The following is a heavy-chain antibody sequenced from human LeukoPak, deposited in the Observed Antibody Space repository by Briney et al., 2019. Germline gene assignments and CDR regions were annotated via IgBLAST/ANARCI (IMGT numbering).Heavy chain of an antibody. Sequence: GGSLRLSCAASGFTFSSYEMNWVHQAPGKGLEWVSYTSTSGATIYYADSVKGRFTISRDNAKNSLYLQMNNLRAEDTAVYYCARRVRLPDYYGSGGKGYYGMDVWGKGTTVTVSS. J-gene: IGHJ6*04. CDR1: GFTFSSYE. CDR3: ARRVRLPDYYGSGGKGYYGMDV. D-gene: IGHD3-10*01. CDR2: TSTSGATI. V-gene: IGHV3-48*03.